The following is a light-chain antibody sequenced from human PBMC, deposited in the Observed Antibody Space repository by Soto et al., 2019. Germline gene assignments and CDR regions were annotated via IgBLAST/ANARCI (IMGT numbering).Light chain of an antibody. V-gene: IGKV3-15*01. Sequence: IVMTQSPAALSVSPGERANLSCRASQSVGTKLAWYQQTPGQAPRLLIYGASNRATGVPARISGSVSGTEFTLTIASLQSEDFAVYYCHQYNGWPRTFGQGTKVDIK. CDR1: QSVGTK. CDR3: HQYNGWPRT. J-gene: IGKJ1*01. CDR2: GAS.